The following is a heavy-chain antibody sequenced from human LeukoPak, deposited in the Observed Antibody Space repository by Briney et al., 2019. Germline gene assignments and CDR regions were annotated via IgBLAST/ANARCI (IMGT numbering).Heavy chain of an antibody. V-gene: IGHV3-48*01. CDR3: ARDLPYCSGGSCYSRPTYYFDY. CDR1: GSTFSSHT. J-gene: IGHJ4*02. CDR2: ISNTGSVI. Sequence: GGSLRLSCAASGSTFSSHTMNWVRQAPGKGLEWISYISNTGSVIYYADSVKGRFTISRDNSKNTLYLQMNSLRAEDTAVYYCARDLPYCSGGSCYSRPTYYFDYWGQGTLVTVSS. D-gene: IGHD2-15*01.